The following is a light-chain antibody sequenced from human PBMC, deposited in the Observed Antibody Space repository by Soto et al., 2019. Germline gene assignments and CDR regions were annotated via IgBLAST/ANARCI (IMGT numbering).Light chain of an antibody. Sequence: QPVLTQPPSASGTPGQRVTISCSGSSSNNGSNYVYWYQQLPGTAPKLLIYRNNQRPSGVPDRFSGSKSGTSASLAISGLRSEDEADYYCAAWDDSLSGLYVFGTGTKLTVL. CDR2: RNN. CDR1: SSNNGSNY. CDR3: AAWDDSLSGLYV. V-gene: IGLV1-47*01. J-gene: IGLJ1*01.